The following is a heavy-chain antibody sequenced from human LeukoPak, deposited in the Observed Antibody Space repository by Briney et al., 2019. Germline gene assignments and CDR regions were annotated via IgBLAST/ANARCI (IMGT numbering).Heavy chain of an antibody. D-gene: IGHD6-6*01. Sequence: SETLSLTCAVYGGSFSGYYWSWIRQPPGKGLEWIGEINHSGSTNYNPSPKSRVTISVDTSKNQFSLKVNSVTAADTAVYYCARLATPSTMAARGRSWFESWGQGTLVTVSS. V-gene: IGHV4-34*01. CDR3: ARLATPSTMAARGRSWFES. CDR2: INHSGST. CDR1: GGSFSGYY. J-gene: IGHJ5*01.